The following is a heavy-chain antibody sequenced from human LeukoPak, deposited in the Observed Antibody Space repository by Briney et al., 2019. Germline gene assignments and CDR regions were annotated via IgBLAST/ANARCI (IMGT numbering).Heavy chain of an antibody. CDR3: AKRDRDYYDSSGYYRGL. V-gene: IGHV3-23*01. Sequence: GSLRLSCAASGFTFSSYAMSWVRQAPGKGLEWVSAISGSGGSTYYADSVKGRFTISRDNSKNTLYLQMNSLRAEDTAVYYCAKRDRDYYDSSGYYRGLWGQGTLVTVSS. J-gene: IGHJ4*02. CDR1: GFTFSSYA. CDR2: ISGSGGST. D-gene: IGHD3-22*01.